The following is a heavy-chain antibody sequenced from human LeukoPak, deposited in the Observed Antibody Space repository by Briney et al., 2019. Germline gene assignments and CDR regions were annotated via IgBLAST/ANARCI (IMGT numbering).Heavy chain of an antibody. Sequence: LETLSLTCAVYGGSFSGYYWSWIRQPPGKGLEWIGEINHSGSTNYNPSLKSRVTISVDTSKNQFSLKLSSVTAADTAVYYCARGRRSGRSWFDPWGQGTLVTVSS. CDR3: ARGRRSGRSWFDP. J-gene: IGHJ5*02. CDR1: GGSFSGYY. CDR2: INHSGST. D-gene: IGHD6-19*01. V-gene: IGHV4-34*01.